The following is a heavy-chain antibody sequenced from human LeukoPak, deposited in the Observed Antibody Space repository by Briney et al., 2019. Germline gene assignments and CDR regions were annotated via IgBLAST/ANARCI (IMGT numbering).Heavy chain of an antibody. CDR1: GDSVSSNTAA. CDR3: ARDPEYYYAMDV. Sequence: LQTLSLTCAISGDSVSSNTAAWNWVRQSPSRGLEWLGRTYYRSKWYYDYATSVSSRIAINPDTSKNLFSLQLNSVTPEDTAVYYCARDPEYYYAMDVWGQGTTVTVSS. D-gene: IGHD1-14*01. V-gene: IGHV6-1*01. CDR2: TYYRSKWYY. J-gene: IGHJ6*02.